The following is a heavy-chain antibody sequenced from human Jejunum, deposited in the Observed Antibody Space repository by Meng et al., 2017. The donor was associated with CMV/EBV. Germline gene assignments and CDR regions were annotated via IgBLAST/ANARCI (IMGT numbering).Heavy chain of an antibody. D-gene: IGHD3-22*01. CDR2: ISSSGNT. Sequence: GHLQESGPDLGRPSETLSLTCSVSGDSINNHFWSWIRQPAGKKLEWIGRISSSGNTNYTPSFKSRVIMSLDTSNNQFFLKLTSVTAADTALYYCARGESRGYYYFDYWGQGILVTVSS. V-gene: IGHV4-4*07. CDR3: ARGESRGYYYFDY. CDR1: GDSINNHF. J-gene: IGHJ4*02.